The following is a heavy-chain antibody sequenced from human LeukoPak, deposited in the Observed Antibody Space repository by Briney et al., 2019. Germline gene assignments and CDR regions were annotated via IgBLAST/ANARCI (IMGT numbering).Heavy chain of an antibody. D-gene: IGHD6-13*01. V-gene: IGHV1-8*01. CDR3: ARVSGSSWYFGYYYYYGMDV. CDR2: MNPNSGNT. Sequence: ASVKVSCKASGHTFTSYDINWVRQATGQGLEWMGWMNPNSGNTGYAQKFQGRVTMTRNTSISTAYMELSSLRSEDTAVYYCARVSGSSWYFGYYYYYGMDVWGQGTTVTVSS. CDR1: GHTFTSYD. J-gene: IGHJ6*02.